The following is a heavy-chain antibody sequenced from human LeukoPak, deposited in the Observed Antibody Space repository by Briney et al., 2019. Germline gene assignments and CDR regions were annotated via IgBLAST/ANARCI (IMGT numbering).Heavy chain of an antibody. CDR3: AREDTGVAFDI. CDR2: ISGSGIK. V-gene: IGHV3-48*03. CDR1: RFTLSSYE. Sequence: AGGSLRLSCAASRFTLSSYEMNWVRQAPGKGLEWVSYISGSGIKHYADSVKGRFTISRDNAKNSLYLQMNSLRVEDTAVYNCAREDTGVAFDIWGEGTTVTV. J-gene: IGHJ3*02. D-gene: IGHD2-8*01.